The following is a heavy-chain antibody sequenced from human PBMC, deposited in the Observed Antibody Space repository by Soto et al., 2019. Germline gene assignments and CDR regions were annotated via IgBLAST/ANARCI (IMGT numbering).Heavy chain of an antibody. CDR1: GFTFSSYG. Sequence: GGSLRLSCAASGFTFSSYGMHWVRQAPGKGLEWVAVIWYDGSNKYYADSVKGRFTISRDNSKNTLYLQMNSLRAEDTAVYYCAREDAAAGITPFDYWGQGTLVTVSS. V-gene: IGHV3-33*01. D-gene: IGHD6-13*01. CDR2: IWYDGSNK. J-gene: IGHJ4*02. CDR3: AREDAAAGITPFDY.